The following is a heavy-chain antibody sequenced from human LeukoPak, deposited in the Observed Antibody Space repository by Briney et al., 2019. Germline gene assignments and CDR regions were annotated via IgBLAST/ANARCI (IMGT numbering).Heavy chain of an antibody. Sequence: SETLSLTCTVSGGSINSYYWSWIRLPPGKGLEWIGYIHYSGNTNYNPSLRSRVTISVDTSRDQFSLKLSSVTAADTAVYYCARVTMVTAFDYWGQGTLVTVSS. CDR2: IHYSGNT. D-gene: IGHD5-18*01. CDR3: ARVTMVTAFDY. J-gene: IGHJ4*02. V-gene: IGHV4-59*01. CDR1: GGSINSYY.